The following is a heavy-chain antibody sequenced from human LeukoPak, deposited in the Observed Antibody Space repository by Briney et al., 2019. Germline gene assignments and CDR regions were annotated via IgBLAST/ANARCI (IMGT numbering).Heavy chain of an antibody. Sequence: GGSLRLSCAASGFTFSSYAMHWVRQAPGKGLEWVANIKQDGSEKYYVDSVKGRFTISRDNAKNSLYLQMNSLRAEDTAVYYCARRGSDYGDHPGYWGQGTLVTVSS. D-gene: IGHD4-17*01. V-gene: IGHV3-7*01. J-gene: IGHJ4*02. CDR1: GFTFSSYA. CDR3: ARRGSDYGDHPGY. CDR2: IKQDGSEK.